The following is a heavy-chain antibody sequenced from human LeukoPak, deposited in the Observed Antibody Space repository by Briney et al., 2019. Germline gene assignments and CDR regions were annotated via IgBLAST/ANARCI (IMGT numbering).Heavy chain of an antibody. CDR1: GGXFRGYY. V-gene: IGHV4-59*08. J-gene: IGHJ4*02. CDR3: ASGSYYFDY. D-gene: IGHD1-26*01. CDR2: IYYSGST. Sequence: PSETLSLTCAVYGGXFRGYYCSWIRQPPGKGLEWIGYIYYSGSTKYNPSLKSRATISVDTSENQFSLKLNSVTAADTAVYYCASGSYYFDYWGQGTLVTVSS.